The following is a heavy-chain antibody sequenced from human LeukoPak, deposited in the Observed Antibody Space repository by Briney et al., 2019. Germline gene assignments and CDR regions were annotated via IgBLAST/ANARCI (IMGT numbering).Heavy chain of an antibody. Sequence: PGGSLRLSCAASGFTFSSYWMSWVRQAPGKGLEWVANIKQDGSEKYYVDSVRGRFTISRDNAKNSLYLQMNSLGAEDTAVYYCARDTTWIQLWSEYDYWGQGTLVTVSS. CDR3: ARDTTWIQLWSEYDY. J-gene: IGHJ4*02. D-gene: IGHD5-18*01. V-gene: IGHV3-7*01. CDR1: GFTFSSYW. CDR2: IKQDGSEK.